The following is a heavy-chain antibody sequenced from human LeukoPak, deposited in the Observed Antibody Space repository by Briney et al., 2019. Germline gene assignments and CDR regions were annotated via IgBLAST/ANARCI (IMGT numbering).Heavy chain of an antibody. CDR1: GFTFSSYG. J-gene: IGHJ4*02. Sequence: GGSLRLSCAASGFTFSSYGMNWVRQPPGQGLEWVSYISTTSSTIYYADSVKGRFTMSRDNAKNSLYLQMDSLRDEDTAVYYCARGKEKWLDHFDYWGQGSLVTVSS. CDR3: ARGKEKWLDHFDY. CDR2: ISTTSSTI. V-gene: IGHV3-48*02. D-gene: IGHD6-19*01.